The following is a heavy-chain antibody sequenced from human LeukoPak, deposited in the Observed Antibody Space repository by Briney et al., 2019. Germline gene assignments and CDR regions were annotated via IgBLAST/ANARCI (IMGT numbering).Heavy chain of an antibody. CDR2: ISGSGSGGST. CDR3: ARGGVDYYGSGTYYLMYYFDY. D-gene: IGHD3-10*01. J-gene: IGHJ4*02. Sequence: PGGSLRLSCAASGFTFSSSAMSWVRQAPGKGLEWVSSISGSGSGGSTYYADSVKGRFTISRDDPHNTLYLQMNSLRAEDTAVYFCARGGVDYYGSGTYYLMYYFDYWGQGALVTVSS. CDR1: GFTFSSSA. V-gene: IGHV3-23*01.